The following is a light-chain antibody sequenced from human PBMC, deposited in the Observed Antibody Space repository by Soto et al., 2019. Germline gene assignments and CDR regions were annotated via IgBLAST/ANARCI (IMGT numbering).Light chain of an antibody. CDR2: WAS. J-gene: IGKJ2*01. V-gene: IGKV4-1*01. Sequence: DIVMTQSPDSLAVSLGERATINCKSSQNVLYKSNNENYLAWFQQKPGQPPKLIIYWASTRKSGVPDRFPGSGSASDFTLTISSLQAGEEAVSYCQQYYNTPPYTFGQGTKREI. CDR3: QQYYNTPPYT. CDR1: QNVLYKSNNENY.